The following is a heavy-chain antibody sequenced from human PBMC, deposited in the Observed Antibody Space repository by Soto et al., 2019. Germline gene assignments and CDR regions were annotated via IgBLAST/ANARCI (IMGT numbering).Heavy chain of an antibody. CDR1: GFTFSDYY. CDR2: ISSSGSTI. CDR3: GGGGGLEGELSSGNFDY. V-gene: IGHV3-11*01. Sequence: QVQLVESGGGLVKPGGSLRLSCAASGFTFSDYYMSWIRQAPGKGLEWVSYISSSGSTIYYADSVKGRFTISRDNAKNSLYRQMNSRRAEDTAVYYWGGGGGLEGELSSGNFDYWGQGTLVTVSS. J-gene: IGHJ4*02. D-gene: IGHD3-16*02.